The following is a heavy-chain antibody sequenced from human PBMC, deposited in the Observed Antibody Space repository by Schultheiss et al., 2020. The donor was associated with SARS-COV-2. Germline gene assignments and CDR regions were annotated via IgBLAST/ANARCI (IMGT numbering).Heavy chain of an antibody. J-gene: IGHJ5*02. CDR3: ASHPCSSWFHH. CDR2: ISSSGSTI. CDR1: GFTFSSYE. V-gene: IGHV3-48*03. Sequence: GGSLRLSCAASGFTFSSYEMNWVRQAPGKGLEWVSYISSSGSTIYYADSVKGRFTISRDNAKNSLYLQMNSLTDEDTAVYYCASHPCSSWFHHWGQGVLVTVSS. D-gene: IGHD6-13*01.